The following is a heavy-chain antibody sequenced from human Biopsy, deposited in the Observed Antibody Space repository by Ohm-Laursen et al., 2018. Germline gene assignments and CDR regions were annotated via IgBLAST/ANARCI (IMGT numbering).Heavy chain of an antibody. V-gene: IGHV4-34*01. Sequence: GTLSLTCAVNGESSSGYFWNWIRQPPGKGLEWIGEINQSGSTKYNPSLKRRATLLAHSSNSQFSLRLTSVIAADTAIYYCARGSGYFKLDVWGQGTTVTVSS. CDR2: INQSGST. D-gene: IGHD5-12*01. CDR1: GESSSGYF. J-gene: IGHJ6*02. CDR3: ARGSGYFKLDV.